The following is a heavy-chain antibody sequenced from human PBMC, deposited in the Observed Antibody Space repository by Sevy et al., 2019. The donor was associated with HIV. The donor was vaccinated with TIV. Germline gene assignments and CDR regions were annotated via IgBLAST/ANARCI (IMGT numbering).Heavy chain of an antibody. CDR3: ARETSLGYTRSHYYYAMDV. CDR1: EFTLSGNA. D-gene: IGHD3-16*02. CDR2: ISGTAGNT. J-gene: IGHJ6*02. Sequence: GGSLRLSCAVSEFTLSGNAMIWVRQAPGKGLEWVSGISGTAGNTYYADSVKGRFTIFRDNSKSTLYLQMNSLRAEDTAVYYCARETSLGYTRSHYYYAMDVWSQGTTVTVSS. V-gene: IGHV3-23*01.